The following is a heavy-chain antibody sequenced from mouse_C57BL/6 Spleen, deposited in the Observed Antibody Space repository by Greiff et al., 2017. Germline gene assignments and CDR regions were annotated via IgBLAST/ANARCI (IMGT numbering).Heavy chain of an antibody. J-gene: IGHJ2*01. V-gene: IGHV3-6*01. CDR1: GYSITSGYY. CDR3: ARGRDSSGFDY. Sequence: VQLKESGPGLVKPSQSLSLTCSVTGYSITSGYYWNWIRQFPGNKLEWMGYISYDGSNNYNPSLKNRISITRDTSKNQFFLKLNSVTTEDTATYYCARGRDSSGFDYWGQGTTLTVSS. CDR2: ISYDGSN. D-gene: IGHD3-2*02.